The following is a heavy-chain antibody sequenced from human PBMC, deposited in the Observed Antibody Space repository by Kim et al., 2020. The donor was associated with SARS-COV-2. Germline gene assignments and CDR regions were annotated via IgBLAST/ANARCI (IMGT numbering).Heavy chain of an antibody. V-gene: IGHV3-23*01. CDR3: AKGGAWQXTASQDYFDF. D-gene: IGHD1-26*01. CDR1: GFTFDTYA. Sequence: GGSLRLSCAASGFTFDTYAMSWVRQAPGKGLEWVSSVSVIVGKTFYADSVKGRXTISXDNSKNTVYXQMSRLGAEDTAKYYCAKGGAWQXTASQDYFDFWGQGXLVTVS. J-gene: IGHJ4*02. CDR2: VSVIVGKT.